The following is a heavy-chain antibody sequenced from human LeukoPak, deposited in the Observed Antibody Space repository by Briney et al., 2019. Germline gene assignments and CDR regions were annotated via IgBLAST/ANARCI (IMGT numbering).Heavy chain of an antibody. J-gene: IGHJ4*02. Sequence: SVKVSCKASGGTFGSYAISWVRQAPGQGLEWMGGIIPIFGTANYAQKFQGRVTITTDESTSTAYMELSSLRSEDTAVYYCATRSYCSSTSCYGPMDYWGQGTLVTVSS. D-gene: IGHD2-2*01. CDR2: IIPIFGTA. CDR1: GGTFGSYA. V-gene: IGHV1-69*05. CDR3: ATRSYCSSTSCYGPMDY.